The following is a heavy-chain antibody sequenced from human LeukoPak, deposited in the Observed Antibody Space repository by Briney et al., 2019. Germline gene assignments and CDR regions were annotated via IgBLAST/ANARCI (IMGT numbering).Heavy chain of an antibody. CDR2: ISYSGST. CDR3: ARDYGGGWYQIDY. V-gene: IGHV4-59*12. CDR1: RGSISSYY. Sequence: SETLSLTCTVSRGSISSYYWSWIRQPPGKGLEWIGYISYSGSTNYNPSLKSRLTISLDTSKRQFSLNLNSVTVADTALYYCARDYGGGWYQIDYWGQGTLVTVSS. D-gene: IGHD6-13*01. J-gene: IGHJ4*02.